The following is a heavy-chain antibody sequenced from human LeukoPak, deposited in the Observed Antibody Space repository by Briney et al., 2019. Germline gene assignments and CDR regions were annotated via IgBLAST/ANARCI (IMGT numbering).Heavy chain of an antibody. Sequence: SETLSLTCTVSGGSISSYYWSWIRQPPGKGLEWIGYIYYSGSTNYNPSLKSRVTISVDTSKNQFSLKLSSVIAADTAVYYCARVERQLWLRYPYYWFDPWGQGILVTVSS. CDR2: IYYSGST. V-gene: IGHV4-59*01. J-gene: IGHJ5*02. CDR1: GGSISSYY. D-gene: IGHD5-18*01. CDR3: ARVERQLWLRYPYYWFDP.